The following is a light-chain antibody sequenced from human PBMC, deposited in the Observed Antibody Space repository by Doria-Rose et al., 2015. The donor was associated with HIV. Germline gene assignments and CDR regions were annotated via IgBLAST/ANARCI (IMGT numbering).Light chain of an antibody. J-gene: IGKJ2*01. Sequence: DIRVTQSPSSLSASVGDRVTITCRASQSISSYLNWYQQKPGKAPKLLIYAASSLQSGVPSRFSGSGSGTDFTLTISSLQPEDFATYYCQQSYSTPYTFSQGTELEIK. CDR3: QQSYSTPYT. CDR2: AAS. V-gene: IGKV1-39*01. CDR1: QSISSY.